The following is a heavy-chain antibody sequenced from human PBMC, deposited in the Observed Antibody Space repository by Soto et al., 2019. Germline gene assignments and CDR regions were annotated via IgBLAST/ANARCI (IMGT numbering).Heavy chain of an antibody. D-gene: IGHD3-16*01. CDR1: GRSMSSNY. J-gene: IGHJ4*02. CDR2: VFYGGT. Sequence: PAETLSLTCSVSGRSMSSNYCIFIRQSPYKGLEWLVYVFYGGTDYNPSLGGRVSMSVETSKSQFSLKLTSVTVADTAVYYCASYRGALYFESWGPGILVTVSS. CDR3: ASYRGALYFES. V-gene: IGHV4-59*01.